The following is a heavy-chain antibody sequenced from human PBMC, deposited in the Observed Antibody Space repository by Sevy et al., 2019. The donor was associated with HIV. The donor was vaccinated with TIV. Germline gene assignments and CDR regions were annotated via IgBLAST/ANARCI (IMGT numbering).Heavy chain of an antibody. D-gene: IGHD3-22*01. CDR1: GGSISSYY. CDR2: IYYSGST. J-gene: IGHJ4*02. V-gene: IGHV4-59*01. Sequence: SETLSLTCTVSGGSISSYYWSWIRQPPGKGLEWIGYIYYSGSTNYNPSLKSRVTISVDTSKNQFSLKLSSVTAADTAVYYCASSDYDSSAYQLDYWGQGTLVTVSS. CDR3: ASSDYDSSAYQLDY.